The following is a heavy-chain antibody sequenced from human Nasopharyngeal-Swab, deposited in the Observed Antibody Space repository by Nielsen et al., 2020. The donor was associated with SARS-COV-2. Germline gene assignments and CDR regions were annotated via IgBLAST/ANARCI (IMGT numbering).Heavy chain of an antibody. CDR1: GFIFSGSA. CDR3: TTDFYFDY. Sequence: GESLKISCAASGFIFSGSAMHWVRQASGTGLEWVGRIGDKDHNYATTYGASVKGRFTISRDDSKNTVFLQMDSLKTEDTALYYCTTDFYFDYWGQGTLVTVSS. CDR2: IGDKDHNYAT. V-gene: IGHV3-73*01. J-gene: IGHJ4*02.